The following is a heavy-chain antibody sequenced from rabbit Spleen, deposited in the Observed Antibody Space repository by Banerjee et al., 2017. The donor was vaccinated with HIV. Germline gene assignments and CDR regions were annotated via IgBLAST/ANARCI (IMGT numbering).Heavy chain of an antibody. CDR1: GFSFNSGYD. CDR3: ARGGRSYSL. V-gene: IGHV1S40*01. CDR2: SYAGSSGNT. J-gene: IGHJ4*01. Sequence: QSLEESGGGLVKPGASLTLTCKASGFSFNSGYDMCWVRQAPGKGLEWIACSYAGSSGNTYSAIWAKGRFTISKTSSTTVTLQLNSLSAADTARYFCARGGRSYSLWGQGTLVTVS. D-gene: IGHD4-1*01.